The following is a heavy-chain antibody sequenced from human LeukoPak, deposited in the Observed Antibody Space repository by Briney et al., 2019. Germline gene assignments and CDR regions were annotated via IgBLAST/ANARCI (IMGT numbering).Heavy chain of an antibody. J-gene: IGHJ4*02. V-gene: IGHV4-59*01. CDR3: ARDLNYDFWSGYGY. Sequence: SETLSLTCTVSGGSISSYYWSWIRQPPGKGLEWIGYIYYTGSTNYNPSLESRVTITVDTSKNQFSLKLSSVTAADTAVYYCARDLNYDFWSGYGYWGQGTLVTVSS. D-gene: IGHD3-3*01. CDR1: GGSISSYY. CDR2: IYYTGST.